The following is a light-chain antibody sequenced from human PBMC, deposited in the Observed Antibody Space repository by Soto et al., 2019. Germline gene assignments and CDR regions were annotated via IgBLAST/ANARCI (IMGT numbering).Light chain of an antibody. V-gene: IGLV3-1*01. Sequence: SYELTQPPSVSVSPGQTASITCSGDKLGDKYTCWYQQKPGQSPVLVIYQHSQRPSGIPERFSGSNSGNTATLTNSGTQAMDEADYYCQAWDSSTGVVFGGGTKLTVL. J-gene: IGLJ2*01. CDR1: KLGDKY. CDR2: QHS. CDR3: QAWDSSTGVV.